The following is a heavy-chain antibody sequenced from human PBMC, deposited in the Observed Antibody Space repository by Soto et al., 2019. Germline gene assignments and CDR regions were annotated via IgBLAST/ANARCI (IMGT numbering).Heavy chain of an antibody. CDR1: GFTVSSNY. CDR2: IYSGGST. CDR3: ASSSMTTVTTDYYYYYYMDV. D-gene: IGHD4-4*01. J-gene: IGHJ6*03. Sequence: GGSLRLSCAASGFTVSSNYMSWVRQAPGKGLEWVSVIYSGGSTYYADSVKGRFTISRDNSKNTLYLQMNSLRAEDTAVYYCASSSMTTVTTDYYYYYYMDVWGKGTTVTVSS. V-gene: IGHV3-66*01.